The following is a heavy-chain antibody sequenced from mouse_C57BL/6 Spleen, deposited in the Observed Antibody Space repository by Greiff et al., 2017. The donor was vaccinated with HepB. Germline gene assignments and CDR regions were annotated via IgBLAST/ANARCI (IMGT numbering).Heavy chain of an antibody. CDR2: INYDGSST. CDR3: AREGDYYSNYVGYFDV. D-gene: IGHD2-5*01. CDR1: GFTFSDYY. J-gene: IGHJ1*03. Sequence: EVKLVESEGGLVQPGSSMKLSCTASGFTFSDYYMAWVRQVPEKGLEWVANINYDGSSTYYLDSLKSRFIISRDNAKNILYLQMSSLKSEDTATYYCAREGDYYSNYVGYFDVWGTGTTVTVSS. V-gene: IGHV5-16*01.